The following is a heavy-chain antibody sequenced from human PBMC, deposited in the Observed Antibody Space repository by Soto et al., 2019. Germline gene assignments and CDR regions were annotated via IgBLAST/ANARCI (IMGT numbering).Heavy chain of an antibody. Sequence: PGGSVRLSCAVSGFTFGSYWMNWVRLIPGKGLEWVAYIKPDGSATYYVDSVKGRFTISRDNAKNSLYLQMNSLRVEDTSVYYCARAGYCGPGCYYYFDYWGQGTLVTVSS. CDR1: GFTFGSYW. V-gene: IGHV3-7*01. D-gene: IGHD2-21*02. CDR2: IKPDGSAT. J-gene: IGHJ4*02. CDR3: ARAGYCGPGCYYYFDY.